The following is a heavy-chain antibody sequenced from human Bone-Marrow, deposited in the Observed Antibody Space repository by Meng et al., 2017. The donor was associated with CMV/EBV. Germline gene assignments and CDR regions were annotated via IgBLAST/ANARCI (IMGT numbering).Heavy chain of an antibody. V-gene: IGHV4-34*01. CDR3: ARSPFWSGYHYYFDY. CDR1: GGSFSNYY. Sequence: SETLSLTCAVYGGSFSNYYWSWIRQPPGKGLEWIGEINHSGSTNYNPSLKSRVTISVDRSKNQFSLKLSSVTAADTAVYYCARSPFWSGYHYYFDYWGQGTLVTVSS. D-gene: IGHD3-3*01. CDR2: INHSGST. J-gene: IGHJ4*02.